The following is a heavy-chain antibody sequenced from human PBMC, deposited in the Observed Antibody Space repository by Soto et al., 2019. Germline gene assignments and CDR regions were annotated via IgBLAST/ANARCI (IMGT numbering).Heavy chain of an antibody. Sequence: GESLKISCKGSGYSFTSYWISWVRQMPGKGLEWMGRIDPSDSYTNYSPSFQGHVTISADKSISTAYLQWSSLKASDTAMYYCARRPRQYSSGPRFGYGMDVWRPGTTVTVSS. J-gene: IGHJ6*02. CDR1: GYSFTSYW. CDR3: ARRPRQYSSGPRFGYGMDV. CDR2: IDPSDSYT. D-gene: IGHD6-19*01. V-gene: IGHV5-10-1*01.